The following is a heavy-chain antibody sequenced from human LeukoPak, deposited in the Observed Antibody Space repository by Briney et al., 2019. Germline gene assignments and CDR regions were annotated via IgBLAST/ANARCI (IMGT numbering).Heavy chain of an antibody. CDR3: ARGILEYSGYDY. Sequence: GGSLRLSCAASGFTFSSYAMHWVRQAPGKGLEWVAVISYDGSNKYYADSVKGRFTISRDNSKNTLYLQMNSLRAEDTAVYYCARGILEYSGYDYWGQGTLVTVSS. J-gene: IGHJ4*02. CDR1: GFTFSSYA. V-gene: IGHV3-30-3*01. CDR2: ISYDGSNK. D-gene: IGHD5-12*01.